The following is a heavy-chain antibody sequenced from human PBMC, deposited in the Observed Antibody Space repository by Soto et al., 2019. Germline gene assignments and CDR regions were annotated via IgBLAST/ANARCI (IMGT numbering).Heavy chain of an antibody. CDR2: IYYSGST. CDR1: VRSISSYC. Sequence: SETLSLTCTVSVRSISSYCWSWIRQPPGKGLEWIGYIYYSGSTNYNPSLKSRVTISVDTSKNQFSLKLSSVTAADTAVYYCARVKGLHGMDVWGQGTTVTVSS. V-gene: IGHV4-59*01. J-gene: IGHJ6*02. CDR3: ARVKGLHGMDV.